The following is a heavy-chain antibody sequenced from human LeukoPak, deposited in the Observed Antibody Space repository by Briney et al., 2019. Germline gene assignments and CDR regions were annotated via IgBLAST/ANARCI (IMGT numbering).Heavy chain of an antibody. Sequence: GGSLRLSCAASGFTFSIYGMSWVRQAPGKGLEWVSAVSGTGTTYYADSVRGRFTISRDNSNNTLYLQMNSLRAEDTAAYYCAKMQGYFDYWGQGTLVTVSS. J-gene: IGHJ4*02. V-gene: IGHV3-23*01. CDR1: GFTFSIYG. CDR3: AKMQGYFDY. CDR2: VSGTGTT.